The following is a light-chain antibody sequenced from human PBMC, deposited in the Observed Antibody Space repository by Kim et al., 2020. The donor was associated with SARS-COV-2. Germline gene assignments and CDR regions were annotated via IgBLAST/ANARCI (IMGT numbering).Light chain of an antibody. CDR3: SVWDGSLNGAI. CDR1: GSNIGSNS. J-gene: IGLJ2*01. V-gene: IGLV1-44*01. Sequence: QSVLTQPPSASGTPGQTVTISCSRSGSNIGSNSINWYQQLPGTAPKLLIFGYNQRPSGIPDRFSGSMSGASASLAISGLQSEDAADYYCSVWDGSLNGAIFGGGTQLNVL. CDR2: GYN.